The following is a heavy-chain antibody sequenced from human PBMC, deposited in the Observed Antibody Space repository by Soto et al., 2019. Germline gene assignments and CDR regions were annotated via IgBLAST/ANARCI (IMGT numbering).Heavy chain of an antibody. CDR1: GYTFTAYS. CDR2: FNPNSGKT. V-gene: IGHV1-8*02. Sequence: ASVKVSFKASGYTFTAYSMHWLRQAPGQGLEWVGWFNPNSGKTGYANKFQGRVTMTRDASTSTAHLELSSLTSEDTAVYYCARMASSGTLNWFDPWGQGTLVTVSS. J-gene: IGHJ5*02. CDR3: ARMASSGTLNWFDP.